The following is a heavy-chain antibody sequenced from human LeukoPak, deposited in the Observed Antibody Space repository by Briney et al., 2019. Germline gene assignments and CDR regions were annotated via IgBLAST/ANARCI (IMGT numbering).Heavy chain of an antibody. J-gene: IGHJ3*02. CDR1: GCSISSYY. D-gene: IGHD6-6*01. CDR2: IYTSGST. CDR3: ASLSIPAGAFDI. V-gene: IGHV4-4*09. Sequence: PSETQSLTCTVSGCSISSYYWSWIRQPPGKGLEWIGYIYTSGSTNYNPSLNSRVTISVDTSKSQFSLKLSSVTAADTAVYYCASLSIPAGAFDIWGEGTMVTVSS.